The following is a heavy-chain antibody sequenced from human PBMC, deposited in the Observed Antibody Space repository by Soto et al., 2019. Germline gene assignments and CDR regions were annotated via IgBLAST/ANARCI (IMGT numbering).Heavy chain of an antibody. V-gene: IGHV4-39*01. CDR2: IYYSGST. Sequence: QLQLQESGPGLVKPSETLSLTCTVSGGSISSSSYYWGWIRQPPGKGLEWIGSIYYSGSTYYNPSLKSRVTISVDTSKNQFSLKLSSVTAADTAVYYCGRRPNYDILTGYYMGAFDIWGQGTMVTVSS. J-gene: IGHJ3*02. CDR3: GRRPNYDILTGYYMGAFDI. D-gene: IGHD3-9*01. CDR1: GGSISSSSYY.